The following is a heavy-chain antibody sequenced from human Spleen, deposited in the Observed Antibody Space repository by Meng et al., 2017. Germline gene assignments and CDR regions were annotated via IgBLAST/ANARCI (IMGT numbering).Heavy chain of an antibody. D-gene: IGHD6-19*01. V-gene: IGHV3-23*01. Sequence: GESLKISCAASGFTFSSYAMSWVRQAPGKGLEWVSAISGSGGSTYYADSVKGRFTISRDNSKNTLFLQMNSLRAEDTAVYFCVRGSHASGWWSTKTYYFDFWGQGTLVTVSS. J-gene: IGHJ4*02. CDR2: ISGSGGST. CDR1: GFTFSSYA. CDR3: VRGSHASGWWSTKTYYFDF.